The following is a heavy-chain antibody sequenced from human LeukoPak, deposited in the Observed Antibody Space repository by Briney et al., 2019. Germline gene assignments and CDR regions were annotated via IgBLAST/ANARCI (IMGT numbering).Heavy chain of an antibody. J-gene: IGHJ5*02. D-gene: IGHD3-9*01. CDR2: INPSGGST. CDR3: ARDRGLTGAPGCWFDP. Sequence: ASVKVSCKASGYTFTSYYMHWVRHAPGQGLEWMGIINPSGGSTSYAQKFQGRVTMTRDTSTSTVYMELSSLRSEDTAVYYCARDRGLTGAPGCWFDPWAKGTLSPSPQ. V-gene: IGHV1-46*01. CDR1: GYTFTSYY.